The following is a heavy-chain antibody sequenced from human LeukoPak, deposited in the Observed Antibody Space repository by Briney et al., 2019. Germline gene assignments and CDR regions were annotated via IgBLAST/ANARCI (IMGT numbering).Heavy chain of an antibody. CDR2: IYYSGST. D-gene: IGHD3-16*01. CDR1: GGSISSYY. J-gene: IGHJ6*03. CDR3: ARDRRVGGLASYYYRDV. V-gene: IGHV4-59*01. Sequence: SETLSLTCTVSGGSISSYYWSWIRQPPGKGLEWIGYIYYSGSTNYNPSLKSRVTISVDTSKNQFSLKLSSVTAADTAVYYFARDRRVGGLASYYYRDVWGKGTTVPVSS.